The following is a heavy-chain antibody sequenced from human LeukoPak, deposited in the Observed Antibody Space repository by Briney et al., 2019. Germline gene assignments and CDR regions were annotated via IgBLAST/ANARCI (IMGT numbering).Heavy chain of an antibody. CDR2: MNEDGSEK. J-gene: IGHJ4*02. CDR1: GFTFSDHE. Sequence: GGSLRLSCVGSGFTFSDHEMIWVRQAPGKGLEWVANMNEDGSEKYYVDSVTGRFTISRDNAKNSLYLQMNSLRAEDTAVYYCARDNYRKFDYWGQGTLVTVSS. V-gene: IGHV3-7*01. CDR3: ARDNYRKFDY. D-gene: IGHD4-11*01.